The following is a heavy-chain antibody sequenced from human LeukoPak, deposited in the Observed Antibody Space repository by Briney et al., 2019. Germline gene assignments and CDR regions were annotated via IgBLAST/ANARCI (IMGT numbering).Heavy chain of an antibody. J-gene: IGHJ4*02. CDR3: ARGWVDFWSAYYYFDY. V-gene: IGHV4-59*12. CDR2: IYYSGST. Sequence: SETLSLTCTVSGGSISSYYWSWIRQPPGKGLEWIGYIYYSGSTDYNPSLKSRVTMSVDTSKNQFSLNLTSVTAADTAVYYCARGWVDFWSAYYYFDYWGQGTLVTVSS. CDR1: GGSISSYY. D-gene: IGHD3-3*01.